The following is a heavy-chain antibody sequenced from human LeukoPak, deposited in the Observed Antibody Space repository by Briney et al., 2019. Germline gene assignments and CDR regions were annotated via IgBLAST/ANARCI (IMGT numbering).Heavy chain of an antibody. D-gene: IGHD3-22*01. CDR1: GSTFSSYA. CDR3: ARDYSAYYDSSGYYYN. V-gene: IGHV3-30-3*01. CDR2: ISYDGSNK. J-gene: IGHJ4*02. Sequence: GGSLRLSCAASGSTFSSYAMHWVRQAPGKGLEWVAVISYDGSNKYYADSVKGRFTISRDNSKNTLYLQMNSLRAEDTAVYYCARDYSAYYDSSGYYYNWGQGTLVTVSS.